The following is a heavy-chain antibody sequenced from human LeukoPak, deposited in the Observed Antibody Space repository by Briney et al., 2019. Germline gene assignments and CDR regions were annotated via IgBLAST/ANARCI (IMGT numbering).Heavy chain of an antibody. CDR3: ARYWRADSGNYYRSFDY. D-gene: IGHD1-26*01. CDR2: IKEDGSEK. J-gene: IGHJ4*02. CDR1: GFTFSNNC. Sequence: GGSLRLSCAVSGFTFSNNCMSWVRQAPGKGLEWVATIKEDGSEKKYVGCGKGPFTISRHKAKNSLYLQMNRLRAEETAVYYCARYWRADSGNYYRSFDYWGQGSLVTVSS. V-gene: IGHV3-7*02.